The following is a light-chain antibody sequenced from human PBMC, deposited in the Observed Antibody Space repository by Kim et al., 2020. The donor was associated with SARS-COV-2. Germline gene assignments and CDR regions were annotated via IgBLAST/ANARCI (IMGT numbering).Light chain of an antibody. V-gene: IGLV1-47*01. J-gene: IGLJ3*02. CDR2: RNN. CDR3: ATWDDSLSGWV. Sequence: GPRFTISCSGSSSNIGSNYVYWYQQLPGTAPKLLIYRNNQRPSGVPDRFSGSKSGTSASLAISGLRSEDEADYYCATWDDSLSGWVFGGGTKLTVL. CDR1: SSNIGSNY.